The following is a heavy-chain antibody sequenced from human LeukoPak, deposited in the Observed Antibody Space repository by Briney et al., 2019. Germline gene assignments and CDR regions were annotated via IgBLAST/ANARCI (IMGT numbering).Heavy chain of an antibody. J-gene: IGHJ4*02. CDR2: ISYDGSNK. CDR1: GFTFSSYG. CDR3: ARDRGSYN. D-gene: IGHD1-26*01. V-gene: IGHV3-30*03. Sequence: GGSLRLSCAASGFTFSSYGMHWVRQAPGKGLEWVAVISYDGSNKYYADSVKGRFTISRDNSKNTPYLQMNSLRAEDTAVYYCARDRGSYNWGQGTLVTVSS.